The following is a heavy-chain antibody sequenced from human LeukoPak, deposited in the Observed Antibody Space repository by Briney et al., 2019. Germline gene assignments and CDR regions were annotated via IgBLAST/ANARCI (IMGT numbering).Heavy chain of an antibody. Sequence: SVKVSRKASGGTFSSYAISWVRQAPGQGLEWMGRIIPIFGTANYAQKFQGRVTITADESSSTAYMELSSMRSEDTAVYYCARGAACSGGSCHPSAMDVWGKGTTVTVSS. CDR2: IIPIFGTA. CDR3: ARGAACSGGSCHPSAMDV. V-gene: IGHV1-69*15. D-gene: IGHD2-15*01. CDR1: GGTFSSYA. J-gene: IGHJ6*03.